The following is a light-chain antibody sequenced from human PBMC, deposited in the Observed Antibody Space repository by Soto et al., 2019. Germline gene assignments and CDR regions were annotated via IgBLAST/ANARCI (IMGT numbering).Light chain of an antibody. CDR1: QSVSSN. Sequence: EVVMTQSPATLSVSPGERATLSCRASQSVSSNLAWYQQKPGQAPRLLIYGASTRANGIPARFSGSGSGTESTLTISSLQSEDFAVYYYQQYNNWPPWTFGQGTKVEIK. CDR2: GAS. CDR3: QQYNNWPPWT. V-gene: IGKV3-15*01. J-gene: IGKJ1*01.